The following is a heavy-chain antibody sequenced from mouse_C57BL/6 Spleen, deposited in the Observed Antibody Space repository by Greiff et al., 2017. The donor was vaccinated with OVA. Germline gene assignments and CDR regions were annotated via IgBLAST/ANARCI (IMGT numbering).Heavy chain of an antibody. J-gene: IGHJ4*01. CDR2: ISYDGSN. V-gene: IGHV3-6*01. CDR1: GYSITSGYY. Sequence: EVKLQQSGPGLVKPSQSLSLTCSVTGYSITSGYYWNWIRQFPGNKLEWMGYISYDGSNNYNPSLKNRISITRDTSKNQFLLKLNSVTTEDTATYYCARDGGDAMDYWGQGTSVTVSS. CDR3: ARDGGDAMDY.